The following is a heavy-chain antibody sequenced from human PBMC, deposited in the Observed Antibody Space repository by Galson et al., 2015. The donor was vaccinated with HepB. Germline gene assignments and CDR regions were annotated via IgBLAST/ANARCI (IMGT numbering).Heavy chain of an antibody. CDR1: GFMFSSYA. J-gene: IGHJ4*02. CDR2: ISYDGNNK. Sequence: SLRLSCAASGFMFSSYAMHWVRQAPGKGLEWVAVISYDGNNKYYSDSLKGRFTVSRGNSKNTLYLQMNSLRAEDTAVYYCARTLAAVGGAYFDYWGRGTLVTVSS. V-gene: IGHV3-30-3*01. D-gene: IGHD6-13*01. CDR3: ARTLAAVGGAYFDY.